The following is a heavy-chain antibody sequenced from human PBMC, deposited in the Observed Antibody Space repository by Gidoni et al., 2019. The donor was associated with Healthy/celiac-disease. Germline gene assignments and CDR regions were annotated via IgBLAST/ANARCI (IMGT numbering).Heavy chain of an antibody. V-gene: IGHV3-30-3*01. Sequence: QVQLVESGGGVVQPGRSLRHSCAASGFTFSSYAMHWVRQAPGKGLEWVAVRSYDGSNKYYADSVKGRFTISRDNSKNTLYLQMNSLRAEDTAVYYCARDRSAAAGNPPRDYWGQGTLVTVSS. CDR2: RSYDGSNK. J-gene: IGHJ4*02. CDR3: ARDRSAAAGNPPRDY. D-gene: IGHD6-13*01. CDR1: GFTFSSYA.